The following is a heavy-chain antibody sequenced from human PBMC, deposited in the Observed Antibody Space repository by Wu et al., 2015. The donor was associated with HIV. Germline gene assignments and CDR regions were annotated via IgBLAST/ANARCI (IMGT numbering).Heavy chain of an antibody. CDR3: ARGGVYGVNVGDYSYYYYIDV. Sequence: QVQLVQSGAEVKKPGASVKVSCKASGYTFTNYDISWVRQAPGQGLEWMGWISAYSGNTKYAQKLQGRVTMTTDTSTSSAYMELRSLRSDDTAVYYCARGGVYGVNVGDYSYYYYIDVWGKGTTVTVSS. CDR1: GYTFTNYD. CDR2: ISAYSGNT. J-gene: IGHJ6*03. V-gene: IGHV1-18*01. D-gene: IGHD4-23*01.